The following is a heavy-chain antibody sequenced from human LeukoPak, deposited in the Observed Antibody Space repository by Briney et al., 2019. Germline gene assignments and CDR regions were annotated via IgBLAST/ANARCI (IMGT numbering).Heavy chain of an antibody. J-gene: IGHJ4*02. CDR2: IFSSGTT. CDR3: ARGRDEYKIGN. Sequence: SETLSLTCTVSGGSVSSAIYYWSWIRQPPGKGLEWIGYIFSSGTTNYNPSLKSRVTMSVDTSKNQFSLKMSSVTAAGTAVYFCARGRDEYKIGNWGQGTLVTVSS. CDR1: GGSVSSAIYY. V-gene: IGHV4-61*01. D-gene: IGHD5-24*01.